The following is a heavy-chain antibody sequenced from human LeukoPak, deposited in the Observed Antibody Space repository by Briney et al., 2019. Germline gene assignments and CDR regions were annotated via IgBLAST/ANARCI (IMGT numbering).Heavy chain of an antibody. CDR3: ARHSDGYPNYYYYYYVDV. D-gene: IGHD5-18*01. Sequence: PSETLSLTCNVSGGSISTSYFWGWIRQPPGKGLEWIGSIYYSGTTYYNPSLKSRVTISVDTSKNQFSLKLTSVTATDTAVYYCARHSDGYPNYYYYYYVDVWGKGTTVTVSS. J-gene: IGHJ6*03. CDR1: GGSISTSYF. CDR2: IYYSGTT. V-gene: IGHV4-39*01.